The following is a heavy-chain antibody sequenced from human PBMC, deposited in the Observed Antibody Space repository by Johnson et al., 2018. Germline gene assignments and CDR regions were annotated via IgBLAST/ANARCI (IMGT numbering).Heavy chain of an antibody. Sequence: VQLVQSGGGLVQPGGSLRLSCAASGFTFSSSDMPWVRQVTGKDLEWVSVIPTTADSYYSVSVQGRFTPSRANSKNALYLQMVSLRADDTAFYYWARGYDADWLYWGQGIRVT. V-gene: IGHV3-13*01. J-gene: IGHJ4*02. CDR2: IPTTADS. CDR1: GFTFSSSD. D-gene: IGHD3-9*01. CDR3: ARGYDADWLY.